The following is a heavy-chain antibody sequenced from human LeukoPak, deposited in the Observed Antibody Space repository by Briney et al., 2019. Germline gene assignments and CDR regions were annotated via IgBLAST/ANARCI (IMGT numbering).Heavy chain of an antibody. J-gene: IGHJ6*04. CDR1: GFTFSSYA. V-gene: IGHV3-30-3*01. D-gene: IGHD4-23*01. CDR3: ARGFYGGNPYYYYYGMDV. CDR2: ISYDGSNK. Sequence: GGSLRLSCAASGFTFSSYAMHWVRQAPGKGLEWVAVISYDGSNKYYADSVKGRFTISRDNSKNTLYLQMNSLRAEDTAVYYCARGFYGGNPYYYYYGMDVWGKGTTVTVSS.